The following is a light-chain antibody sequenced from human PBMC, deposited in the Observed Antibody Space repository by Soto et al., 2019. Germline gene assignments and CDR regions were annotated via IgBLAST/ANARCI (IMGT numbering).Light chain of an antibody. CDR2: AAS. CDR1: QPISIY. Sequence: DIQMTQSPSSLSASVGDRVTITCRASQPISIYLNWYQQKPGRAPKILIYAASRLRSGVPSRFSADGSGTDFTLTISSLQPEDFATYYCLQSSSTPPFTFGPGTKVDLK. J-gene: IGKJ3*01. V-gene: IGKV1-39*01. CDR3: LQSSSTPPFT.